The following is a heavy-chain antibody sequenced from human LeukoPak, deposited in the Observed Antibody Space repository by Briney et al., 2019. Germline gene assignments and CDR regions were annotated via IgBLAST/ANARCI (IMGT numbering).Heavy chain of an antibody. CDR1: GGTFSSYA. CDR3: ARDADYHYFDY. CDR2: IIPIFGTA. J-gene: IGHJ4*02. Sequence: ASVKVSCTASGGTFSSYAISWVRQAPGQGLEWMGGIIPIFGTANYAQKFQGRVTITADESTSTVYMELSSLRSEDTAVYYCARDADYHYFDYWGQGTLVTVSS. V-gene: IGHV1-69*13. D-gene: IGHD4/OR15-4a*01.